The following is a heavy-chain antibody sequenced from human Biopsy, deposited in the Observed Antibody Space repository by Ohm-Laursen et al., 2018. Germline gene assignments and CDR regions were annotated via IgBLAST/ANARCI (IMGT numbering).Heavy chain of an antibody. CDR3: VRLNRRGNIIFFDY. V-gene: IGHV4-59*08. CDR1: GGSITADF. Sequence: GTLSLTCSVSGGSITADFWTWIRQTPGERLEWIGYRFHSGSPMYNPSLKSRVTISVDTSKSQFSLTLPSVTAADTAVYYCVRLNRRGNIIFFDYWGRGTLVTVSS. J-gene: IGHJ4*02. CDR2: RFHSGSP. D-gene: IGHD3/OR15-3a*01.